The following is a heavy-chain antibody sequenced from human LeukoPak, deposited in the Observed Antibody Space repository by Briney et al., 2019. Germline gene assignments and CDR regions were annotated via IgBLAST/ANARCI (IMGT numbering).Heavy chain of an antibody. CDR2: IYPGDSDT. J-gene: IGHJ4*02. CDR3: ARHYCSSTSCYGPLGAPFDY. V-gene: IGHV5-51*01. Sequence: GGSLKISCKGSGYSFTSYWIGGVRQMPGKGLDWMGIIYPGDSDTRYSPSFQGQVTISADKSISTAYLQWSSLKASDTAMYYCARHYCSSTSCYGPLGAPFDYWGQGTLVTVSS. CDR1: GYSFTSYW. D-gene: IGHD2-2*01.